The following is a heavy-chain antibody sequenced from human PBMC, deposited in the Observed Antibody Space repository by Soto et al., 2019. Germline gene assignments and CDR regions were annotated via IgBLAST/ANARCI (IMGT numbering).Heavy chain of an antibody. V-gene: IGHV3-48*02. CDR2: INGSSSTM. Sequence: EVQLVESGGGLVQRGGSLRLSCAASGFTFGLYSMNWVRQAPGRGLEWISYINGSSSTMYYADSVKGRFIISRDNADNSLYLQMNSLRYADTADYYCARGDRFRCSGDRCFSDGLFLSWGQGTLVTVSS. CDR3: ARGDRFRCSGDRCFSDGLFLS. D-gene: IGHD2-15*01. J-gene: IGHJ5*02. CDR1: GFTFGLYS.